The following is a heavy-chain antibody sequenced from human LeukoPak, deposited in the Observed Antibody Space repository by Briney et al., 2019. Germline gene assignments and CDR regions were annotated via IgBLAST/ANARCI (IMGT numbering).Heavy chain of an antibody. D-gene: IGHD6-13*01. CDR2: IYQSGSP. CDR3: AREYDSSSWAFDF. V-gene: IGHV4-38-2*02. CDR1: GYSISSGYY. J-gene: IGHJ4*02. Sequence: SETLSLTCIVSGYSISSGYYWGWIRQPPGKGLEWIGSIYQSGSPYYNPSLDSRVTISIDTSKNQFSLKLNSVTAADTAVYYCAREYDSSSWAFDFWGQGTLVTVSS.